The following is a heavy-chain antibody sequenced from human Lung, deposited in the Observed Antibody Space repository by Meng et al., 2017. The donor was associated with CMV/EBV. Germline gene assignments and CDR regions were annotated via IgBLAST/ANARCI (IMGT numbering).Heavy chain of an antibody. Sequence: SXTLSLXCTVSGGSVISGSYYWSWIRQPPGKGLEWIGYIYYSGSTNYNPSLKSRVTMSIDTSKNQFSLKLSSVTPADTAVYYCAAGPPSSSSSFFDYWGQGXLVTVSS. J-gene: IGHJ4*02. V-gene: IGHV4-61*01. D-gene: IGHD6-6*01. CDR2: IYYSGST. CDR3: AAGPPSSSSSFFDY. CDR1: GGSVISGSYY.